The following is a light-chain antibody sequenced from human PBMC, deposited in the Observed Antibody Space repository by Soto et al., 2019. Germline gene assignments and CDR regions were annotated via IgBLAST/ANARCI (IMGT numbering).Light chain of an antibody. CDR1: SSNIGSYT. Sequence: QSVLTQSPSASGTPGQTVTISCSGSSSNIGSYTVSWYQRLPGTAPRLLIYTDDQRPSGVPARFSGSKSGTSASLAISGLQSEDEADYYCATWDGGLNGVLFGGGTKLTVL. J-gene: IGLJ2*01. CDR2: TDD. V-gene: IGLV1-44*01. CDR3: ATWDGGLNGVL.